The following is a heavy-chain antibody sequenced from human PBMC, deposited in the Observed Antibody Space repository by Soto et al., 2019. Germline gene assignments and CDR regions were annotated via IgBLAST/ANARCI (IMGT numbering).Heavy chain of an antibody. D-gene: IGHD2-8*01. CDR1: GGSTIRNGYY. J-gene: IGHJ4*02. V-gene: IGHV4-31*03. CDR2: TDYSGRT. CDR3: GSSMDVSDTNGYYYLDY. Sequence: LSLTFIVSGGSTIRNGYYWKWIRQRPGKGLEWIGFTDYSGRTNYNPSLKSRVTISVDTSKNQFSLKLTSVTAADTAVYYCGSSMDVSDTNGYYYLDYWGQGTLVTVSS.